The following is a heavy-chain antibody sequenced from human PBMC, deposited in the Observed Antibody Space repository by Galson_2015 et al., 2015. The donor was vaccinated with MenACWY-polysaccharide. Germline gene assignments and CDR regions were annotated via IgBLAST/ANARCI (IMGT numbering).Heavy chain of an antibody. Sequence: TLSLTCSVSGGSISSGGYYWSWIRQHPGKGLEWIGYIHYSGSTYNNPSLKSRVTISVDTSKIQFSLKQSSVTAADTAVYYCARYCSSTSCYYYYGMDVWGQGTMVTVSS. CDR3: ARYCSSTSCYYYYGMDV. J-gene: IGHJ6*02. CDR2: IHYSGST. CDR1: GGSISSGGYY. V-gene: IGHV4-31*03. D-gene: IGHD2-2*01.